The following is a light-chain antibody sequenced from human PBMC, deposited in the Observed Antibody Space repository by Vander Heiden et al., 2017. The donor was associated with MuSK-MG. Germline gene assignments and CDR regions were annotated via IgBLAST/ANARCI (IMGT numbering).Light chain of an antibody. V-gene: IGLV3-19*01. CDR1: SIRSYS. Sequence: SSELTQDPAVSAALGRTVMSTCKGDSIRSYSANWYQQKPAQAPVLVIYAKTNRPSGIPALFSGSSSGDTASLTITGAQAEDEAVYYCNCRDRNTNHVFGGGTKLTVL. CDR3: NCRDRNTNHV. CDR2: AKT. J-gene: IGLJ3*02.